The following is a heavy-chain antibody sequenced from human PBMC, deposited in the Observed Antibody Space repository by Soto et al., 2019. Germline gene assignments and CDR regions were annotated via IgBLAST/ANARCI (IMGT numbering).Heavy chain of an antibody. J-gene: IGHJ4*02. Sequence: GGSLRLSCAASGFTFSSYAMSWVRQAPGKGLEWVSVISGSGDFTFYADSVKGRFTISRDNSKNTLYLQMNSLRAEDTAVYYCAKDPMVRDCSGGTYYFDYWGQGTLVTVSS. CDR2: ISGSGDFT. D-gene: IGHD2-15*01. CDR3: AKDPMVRDCSGGTYYFDY. CDR1: GFTFSSYA. V-gene: IGHV3-23*01.